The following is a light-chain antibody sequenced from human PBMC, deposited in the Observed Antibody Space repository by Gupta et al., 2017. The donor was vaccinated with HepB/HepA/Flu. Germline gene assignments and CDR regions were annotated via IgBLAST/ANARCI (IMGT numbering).Light chain of an antibody. CDR3: QQRGDWPLCS. Sequence: ELVLTQSPGTLSLSPGERDTLSCRASQSVNNYLAWYQQKPGQAPRLLIYDASNRATGIPARFSGSGSGTDFTLTISSLEPEDFAVYYCQQRGDWPLCSFGQGTKLEIK. CDR1: QSVNNY. J-gene: IGKJ2*04. V-gene: IGKV3-11*01. CDR2: DAS.